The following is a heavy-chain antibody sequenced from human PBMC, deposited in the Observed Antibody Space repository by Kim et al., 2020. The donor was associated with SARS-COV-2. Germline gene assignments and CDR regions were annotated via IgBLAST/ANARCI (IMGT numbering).Heavy chain of an antibody. CDR1: GFTFSSST. CDR2: INAGGGNT. J-gene: IGHJ4*02. V-gene: IGHV3-23*01. CDR3: VKGPSALLDS. Sequence: GGSLRLSCAASGFTFSSSTMCWVRQVPEKGLEWVSSINAGGGNTYYTDPVKGRFTISRDNSKNTLYLQMNSLRAEDTALYYCVKGPSALLDSWGQGTLVT. D-gene: IGHD1-26*01.